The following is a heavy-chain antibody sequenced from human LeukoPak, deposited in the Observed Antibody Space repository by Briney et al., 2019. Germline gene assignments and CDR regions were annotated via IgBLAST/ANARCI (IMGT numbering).Heavy chain of an antibody. Sequence: GGSLRLSCTASGFTFSSYAMRWVRQDPGKGLEWVSAISGSGGTTYYADSVKGRFTISRDNSKNTLYLQMNSLRVEDTAIYYCARLMVTAQNAMDVWGQGTTVTVSS. CDR2: ISGSGGTT. J-gene: IGHJ6*02. CDR1: GFTFSSYA. D-gene: IGHD2-21*02. CDR3: ARLMVTAQNAMDV. V-gene: IGHV3-23*01.